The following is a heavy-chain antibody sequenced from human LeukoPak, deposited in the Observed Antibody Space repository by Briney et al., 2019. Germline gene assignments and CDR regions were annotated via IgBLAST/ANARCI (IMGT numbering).Heavy chain of an antibody. CDR1: GGSISSGDYY. V-gene: IGHV4-30-4*08. D-gene: IGHD3-22*01. CDR3: ARTQVVSPILGFDP. J-gene: IGHJ5*02. CDR2: IYYSGST. Sequence: SETLSLTCTVSGGSISSGDYYWSWIRQPPGKGLEWIGYIYYSGSTYYNPSLKSRVTISVDTSKNQFSLKLSSVTAADTAVYYCARTQVVSPILGFDPWGQGTLVTVSS.